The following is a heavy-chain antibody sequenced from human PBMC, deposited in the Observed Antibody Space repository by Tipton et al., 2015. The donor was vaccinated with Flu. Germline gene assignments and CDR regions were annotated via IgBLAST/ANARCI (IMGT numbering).Heavy chain of an antibody. Sequence: SLRLSCADSAFTFSDYPMHWVRQAPGKGLEWVALISYDGNNKYYADSVKGRFTISRDNSRKTLYLQMNSLRVEDTAVYYCAKDGTRSVVLAAGYYFDSWGQGTLVTVSS. D-gene: IGHD2-15*01. CDR1: AFTFSDYP. CDR2: ISYDGNNK. CDR3: AKDGTRSVVLAAGYYFDS. J-gene: IGHJ4*02. V-gene: IGHV3-30*18.